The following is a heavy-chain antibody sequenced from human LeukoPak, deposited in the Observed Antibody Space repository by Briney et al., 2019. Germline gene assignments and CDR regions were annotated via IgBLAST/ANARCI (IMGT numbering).Heavy chain of an antibody. V-gene: IGHV4-34*01. CDR3: ARRNRITMIVVVIRGPFDP. J-gene: IGHJ5*02. CDR2: INHSGST. CDR1: GGSFSGYY. D-gene: IGHD3-22*01. Sequence: SETLSLTCAVYGGSFSGYYWSWIRQPPGKGLEWIGEINHSGSTNYNSSLKSRVTISVDTSKNQYSLKLSSVTAADTAVYYCARRNRITMIVVVIRGPFDPWGQGTLVTVSS.